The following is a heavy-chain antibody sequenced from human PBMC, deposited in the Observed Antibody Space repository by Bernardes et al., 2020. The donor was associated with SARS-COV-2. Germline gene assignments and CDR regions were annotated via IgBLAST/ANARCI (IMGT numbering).Heavy chain of an antibody. CDR1: GFTFDDYA. CDR3: AKGDPVAGIDY. Sequence: SLRLSCAASGFTFDDYAMHWVRQAPGKGLEWVSGISWNSGSIGYADSVKGRFTISRDNAKNSLYLQMNSLRAEDTALYYCAKGDPVAGIDYWGQGTLVTVSS. D-gene: IGHD6-19*01. CDR2: ISWNSGSI. V-gene: IGHV3-9*01. J-gene: IGHJ4*02.